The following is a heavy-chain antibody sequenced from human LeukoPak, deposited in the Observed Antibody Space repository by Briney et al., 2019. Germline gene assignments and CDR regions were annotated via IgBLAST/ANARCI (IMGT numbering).Heavy chain of an antibody. Sequence: KASETLSLTCAVYGGSFSGYYWSWIRQPPGKGLEWIGEINHSGSTNYNPSLKSRVTISVDTSKNQFSLKLSSVTAADTAVYYCARGRLEYCSSTSCYNQDYYYYGMDVWGQGTTVTVSS. V-gene: IGHV4-34*01. J-gene: IGHJ6*02. CDR1: GGSFSGYY. CDR3: ARGRLEYCSSTSCYNQDYYYYGMDV. CDR2: INHSGST. D-gene: IGHD2-2*02.